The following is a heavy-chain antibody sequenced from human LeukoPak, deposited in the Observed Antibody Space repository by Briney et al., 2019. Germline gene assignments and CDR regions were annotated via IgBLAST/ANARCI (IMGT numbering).Heavy chain of an antibody. CDR1: GASLSSYY. V-gene: IGHV4-59*01. CDR3: VTGYYEPFDN. D-gene: IGHD3-3*01. Sequence: SETLSLTCSVSGASLSSYYWGWIRQSPGQGLEWLGYISDTGKTDYNPSLKSRGTLSLDTSKNQFSLRLTSVTAADTAVYYCVTGYYEPFDNWGQGTLVTVSS. J-gene: IGHJ4*02. CDR2: ISDTGKT.